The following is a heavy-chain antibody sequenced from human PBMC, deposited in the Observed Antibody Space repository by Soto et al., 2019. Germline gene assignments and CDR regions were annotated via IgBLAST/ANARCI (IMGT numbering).Heavy chain of an antibody. CDR1: GGSFSGYY. D-gene: IGHD6-25*01. CDR3: ARDLAAGADY. J-gene: IGHJ4*02. V-gene: IGHV4-34*01. CDR2: INHSGST. Sequence: QVQLQQWGAGLLKPSETLSLTCAVYGGSFSGYYWSWIRQPPGKGLEWIGEINHSGSTNYNPSLKSRVTIPVDTSKNQFSLKLSSLTAADTAVYYCARDLAAGADYWGQGTLVTVSS.